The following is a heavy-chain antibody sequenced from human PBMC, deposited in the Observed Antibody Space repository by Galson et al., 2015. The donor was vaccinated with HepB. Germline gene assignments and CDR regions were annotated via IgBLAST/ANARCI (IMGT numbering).Heavy chain of an antibody. D-gene: IGHD3-10*01. CDR2: IYPGDSDT. J-gene: IGHJ6*02. Sequence: QSGAEVKKPGESLKISCKGSGYSFTSYWIGWVRQMPGKGLEWMGIIYPGDSDTRYSPSFQGQVTISADKSISTAYLQWSSLKASDTAMYYCARLWYRESPYYYYGMDVWGQGTTVTVSS. CDR1: GYSFTSYW. CDR3: ARLWYRESPYYYYGMDV. V-gene: IGHV5-51*01.